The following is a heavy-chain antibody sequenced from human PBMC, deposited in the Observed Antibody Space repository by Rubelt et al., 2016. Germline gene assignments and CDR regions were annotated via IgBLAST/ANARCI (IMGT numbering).Heavy chain of an antibody. Sequence: GMHWARQTPGQRLEWMGWINAGKGNTKYSQKFQGRVTMTEDTSTDTAYMELSSLRSEDTAVYYCATERGCSGGSCYETFDYWGQGTLVTVSS. CDR2: INAGKGNT. CDR1: G. D-gene: IGHD2-15*01. J-gene: IGHJ4*02. V-gene: IGHV1-3*01. CDR3: ATERGCSGGSCYETFDY.